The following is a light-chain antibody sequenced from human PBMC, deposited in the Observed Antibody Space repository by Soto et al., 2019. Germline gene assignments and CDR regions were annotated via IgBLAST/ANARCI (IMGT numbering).Light chain of an antibody. J-gene: IGKJ1*01. CDR1: QSVGSTY. Sequence: EVVLTQSPGTLSLSPGERATLSCRASQSVGSTYLAWYQHKPVQAPRLLIYGASSRATGIPDRFTGSGSGTDFTLTISRLEPDDFAVYFCQQYGDSPWTFGQGTTVEIK. V-gene: IGKV3-20*01. CDR2: GAS. CDR3: QQYGDSPWT.